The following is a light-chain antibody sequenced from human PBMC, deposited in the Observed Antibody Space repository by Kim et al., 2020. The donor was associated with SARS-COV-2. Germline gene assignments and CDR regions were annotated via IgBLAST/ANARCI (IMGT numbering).Light chain of an antibody. V-gene: IGKV3-11*01. CDR3: QQRTNWPLT. CDR1: QSVSSY. Sequence: EIVLTQSPDTLSVSPGERATLSCRASQSVSSYLAWYQQKAGQAPRLLIYDASNRATGIPPRFSGSGSGTDFTLTISSLEPEDFAVYYCQQRTNWPLTFVGGTKVDIK. J-gene: IGKJ4*01. CDR2: DAS.